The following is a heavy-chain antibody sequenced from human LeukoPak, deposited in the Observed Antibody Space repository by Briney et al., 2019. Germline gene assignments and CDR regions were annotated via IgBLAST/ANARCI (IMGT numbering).Heavy chain of an antibody. Sequence: SGPALVKPTQTLTLTCTFPGFSLSTSGMRVSWIRQPPGKALEWLARIDWDDDKFYSTSLKTRLTISKDTSKNQVVLTMTNMDPVDTATYYRARSRGYSGYDYAKFYFDYWGQGTLVTVSS. V-gene: IGHV2-70*04. CDR3: ARSRGYSGYDYAKFYFDY. CDR2: IDWDDDK. D-gene: IGHD5-12*01. J-gene: IGHJ4*02. CDR1: GFSLSTSGMR.